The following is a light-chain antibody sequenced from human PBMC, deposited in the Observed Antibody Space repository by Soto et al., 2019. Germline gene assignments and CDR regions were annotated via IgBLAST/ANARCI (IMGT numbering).Light chain of an antibody. CDR2: GAS. CDR3: QQSYSVPLT. V-gene: IGKV1-39*01. J-gene: IGKJ4*01. CDR1: QNIVNY. Sequence: DIQMTQSPSSLSASVGDTVTITCRASQNIVNYLNWYQRKPGKAPELLIYGASSLQRGVPSRFSGSGSGTDFTLTITTLQPEDFATFYCQQSYSVPLTFGGGTKVGIK.